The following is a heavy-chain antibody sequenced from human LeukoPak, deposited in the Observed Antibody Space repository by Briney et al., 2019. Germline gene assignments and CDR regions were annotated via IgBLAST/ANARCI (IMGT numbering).Heavy chain of an antibody. D-gene: IGHD2-2*01. Sequence: SETLSLTCTVSGGSISSSSYYWGWIRQPPGKGLEWIGSIYYSGSTYYNPSLKSRVAISVDTSKNQFSLKLSSVTAADTAVYYCARVPVSVVPAAQSFYYYYMDVWGKGTTVTVSS. CDR3: ARVPVSVVPAAQSFYYYYMDV. CDR2: IYYSGST. CDR1: GGSISSSSYY. V-gene: IGHV4-39*07. J-gene: IGHJ6*03.